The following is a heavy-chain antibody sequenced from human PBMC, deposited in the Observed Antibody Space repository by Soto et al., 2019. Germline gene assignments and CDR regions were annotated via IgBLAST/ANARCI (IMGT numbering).Heavy chain of an antibody. CDR3: AIRTYYDFWSGYYTRFGFYY. CDR1: GGSISSSSYY. J-gene: IGHJ4*01. V-gene: IGHV4-39*01. D-gene: IGHD3-3*01. Sequence: SETLSLTCTVSGGSISSSSYYWGWIRQPPGKGLEWIGSIYYSGSTYYNPSLKSRVTISVDTSKNQFSLKLSSVTAADTAVYYCAIRTYYDFWSGYYTRFGFYYWGQGTLVTVSS. CDR2: IYYSGST.